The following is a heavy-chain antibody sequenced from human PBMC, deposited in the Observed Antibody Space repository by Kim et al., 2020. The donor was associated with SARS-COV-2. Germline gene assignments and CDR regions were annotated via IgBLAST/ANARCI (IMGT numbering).Heavy chain of an antibody. D-gene: IGHD3-22*01. V-gene: IGHV3-48*03. CDR1: GFTFSSYE. Sequence: GGSLRLSCAASGFTFSSYEMNWVRQAPGKGLEWVSYISSSGSTIYYADSVKGRFTISRDNAKNSLYLQMNSLRAEDTAVYYCARDSSRVTMIVVVIRYGMDVWGQGTTVTVSS. J-gene: IGHJ6*02. CDR3: ARDSSRVTMIVVVIRYGMDV. CDR2: ISSSGSTI.